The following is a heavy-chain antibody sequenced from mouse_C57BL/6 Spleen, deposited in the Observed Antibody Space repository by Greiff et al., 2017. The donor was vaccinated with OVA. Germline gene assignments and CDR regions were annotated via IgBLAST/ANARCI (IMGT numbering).Heavy chain of an antibody. CDR1: GYTFTSYW. CDR3: ARRSTMTPYYYAKEY. CDR2: IDPSDSYT. V-gene: IGHV1-69*01. Sequence: QVQLQQPGAELVMPGASVKLSCKASGYTFTSYWMHWVKQRPGQGLEWIGEIDPSDSYTNYNQKFKGKSTLTVDTSSSTAYMQLSSLTSEDSAVYECARRSTMTPYYYAKEYWGQGTTVTVSS. D-gene: IGHD2-4*01. J-gene: IGHJ4*01.